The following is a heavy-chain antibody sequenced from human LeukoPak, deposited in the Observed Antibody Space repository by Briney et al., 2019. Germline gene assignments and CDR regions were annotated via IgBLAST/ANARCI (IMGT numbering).Heavy chain of an antibody. CDR1: GFTFSNYW. Sequence: GGSLRLSCAASGFTFSNYWMNWVRQAPGKGLEWVANINPDGSGKYYVDSMKGRFTISRDNSKNTLYLQMNSLRAEDTAVYYCAKGPGGSYLNWFDPWGQGTLVTVSS. V-gene: IGHV3-7*03. CDR2: INPDGSGK. CDR3: AKGPGGSYLNWFDP. D-gene: IGHD1-26*01. J-gene: IGHJ5*02.